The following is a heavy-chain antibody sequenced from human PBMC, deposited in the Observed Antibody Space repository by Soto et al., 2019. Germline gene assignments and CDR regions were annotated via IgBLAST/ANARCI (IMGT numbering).Heavy chain of an antibody. J-gene: IGHJ4*02. CDR1: GGTISSYT. D-gene: IGHD2-15*01. V-gene: IGHV1-69*04. CDR2: VIPNLGVT. CDR3: ARDKGYCSDTSCPDFDY. Sequence: SLVKGACKGSGGTISSYTFGWVRQTTGKGLEWMGRVIPNLGVTNYAKKFQGRFTIVVDTSTSTAYMELNSLRYEDTAVYYCARDKGYCSDTSCPDFDYWGQGTLVTVSS.